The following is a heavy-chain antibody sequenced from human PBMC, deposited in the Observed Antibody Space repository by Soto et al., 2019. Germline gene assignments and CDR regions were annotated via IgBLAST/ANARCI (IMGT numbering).Heavy chain of an antibody. J-gene: IGHJ6*03. D-gene: IGHD3-3*01. CDR1: GYTFTSYY. CDR2: INPSGGST. V-gene: IGHV1-46*03. Sequence: ASVKVSCKASGYTFTSYYMHWVRQAPGQGLEWMGIINPSGGSTSYAQKFQGRVTMTRDTSTSTVYMELSSLRSEDTAVYYCARRVGGFWSGYLDYYYMDVWGKGSTVTVSS. CDR3: ARRVGGFWSGYLDYYYMDV.